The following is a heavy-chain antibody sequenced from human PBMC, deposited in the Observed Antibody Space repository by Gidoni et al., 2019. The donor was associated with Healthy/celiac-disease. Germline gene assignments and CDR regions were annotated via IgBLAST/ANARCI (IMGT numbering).Heavy chain of an antibody. J-gene: IGHJ6*02. Sequence: QVQLVQSGAEVKKPGSSVKVSCKASGGTFSSYTLSWVRQAPGQGLEWMGRIIPILGIANYAQKFQGRVTITADKSTSTAYMELSSLRSEDTAVYYCARAVTVAGYYYYGMDVWGQGTTVTVSS. V-gene: IGHV1-69*02. CDR1: GGTFSSYT. CDR2: IIPILGIA. D-gene: IGHD6-19*01. CDR3: ARAVTVAGYYYYGMDV.